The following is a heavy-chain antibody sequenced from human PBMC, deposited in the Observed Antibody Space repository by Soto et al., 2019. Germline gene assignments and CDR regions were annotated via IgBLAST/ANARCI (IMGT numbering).Heavy chain of an antibody. J-gene: IGHJ4*02. V-gene: IGHV1-2*02. D-gene: IGHD3-22*01. CDR3: ARARTNYYNTSDYDF. CDR2: INPNSGDT. Sequence: ASVKVSCKASGYTFIGYYMHWVRQAPGQGLEWMGWINPNSGDTNYAQKFQGRVTMTRDTSISTAYTELSWLRFDDTAVYYCARARTNYYNTSDYDFWGQGTLVTVSS. CDR1: GYTFIGYY.